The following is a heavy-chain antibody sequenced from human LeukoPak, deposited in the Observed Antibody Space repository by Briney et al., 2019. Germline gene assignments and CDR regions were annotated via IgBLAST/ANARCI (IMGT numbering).Heavy chain of an antibody. Sequence: GGSLRLSCAASGFTFSSYWMSWVRQAPGKGLEWVANINQDGSEKYYVDSVKGRFTISRDNAKNSLYLQMNSLRAEDTAVYYCTRGVGDYAILAYWGQGTLVTVSS. V-gene: IGHV3-7*01. CDR2: INQDGSEK. CDR1: GFTFSSYW. D-gene: IGHD4-17*01. CDR3: TRGVGDYAILAY. J-gene: IGHJ4*02.